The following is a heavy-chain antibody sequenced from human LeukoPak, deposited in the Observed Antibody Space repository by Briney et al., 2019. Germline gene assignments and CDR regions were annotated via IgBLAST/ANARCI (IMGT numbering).Heavy chain of an antibody. V-gene: IGHV4-39*01. D-gene: IGHD7-27*01. Sequence: SETLSLTCTVSGGSISSTRYYWGWVRQPPGTGQEWIGTIYYSGSTYYSPSLRSRVTISVDTSKNQISLKLSSVTAADTAEYYCARRGWGEYYFDYWGQGTLVTVSS. CDR2: IYYSGST. J-gene: IGHJ4*02. CDR3: ARRGWGEYYFDY. CDR1: GGSISSTRYY.